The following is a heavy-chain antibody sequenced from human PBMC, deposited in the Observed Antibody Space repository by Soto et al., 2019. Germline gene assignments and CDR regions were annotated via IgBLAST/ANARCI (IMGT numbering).Heavy chain of an antibody. V-gene: IGHV3-33*01. CDR3: ARVPDLDFCTRTSCLYYFDY. CDR2: IWYDGSNK. D-gene: IGHD2-2*01. J-gene: IGHJ4*02. Sequence: GGSLRLSCAASGFIFNEYGMHWVRQAPGKGLEWVAVIWYDGSNKYYADSVKGRFTFSRDNSKNTMSLQMNSLRADDTAVYYCARVPDLDFCTRTSCLYYFDYWGQGALVTVSS. CDR1: GFIFNEYG.